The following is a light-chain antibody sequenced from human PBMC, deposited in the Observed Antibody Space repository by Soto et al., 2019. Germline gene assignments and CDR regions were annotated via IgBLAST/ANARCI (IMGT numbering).Light chain of an antibody. CDR2: AAS. Sequence: DIQMTQSPSSLSASVGDRVTITCRASQIISSYLNWYQQKPGKAPKLLIYAASSLQSGVPSRFSGSGSGTDFTLNISSLQPEDFATYYCQQSYSTHRTFGQGTKLEIK. J-gene: IGKJ2*02. V-gene: IGKV1-39*01. CDR1: QIISSY. CDR3: QQSYSTHRT.